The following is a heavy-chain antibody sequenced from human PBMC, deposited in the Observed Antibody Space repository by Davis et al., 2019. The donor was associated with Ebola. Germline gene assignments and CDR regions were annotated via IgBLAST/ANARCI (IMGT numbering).Heavy chain of an antibody. Sequence: GESLKISCTASGFPFSTYAMSWVRQAPGKGLEWVSGISSSGDSTYYADSVKGRFTISRDNSKNTLYLQMNSLRAEDTAVYYCAKGWGSSGWYYFDYWGHGTLVTVSS. V-gene: IGHV3-23*01. D-gene: IGHD6-19*01. CDR1: GFPFSTYA. CDR2: ISSSGDST. CDR3: AKGWGSSGWYYFDY. J-gene: IGHJ4*01.